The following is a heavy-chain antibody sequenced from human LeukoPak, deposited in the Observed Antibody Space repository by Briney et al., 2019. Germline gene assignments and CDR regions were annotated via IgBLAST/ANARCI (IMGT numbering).Heavy chain of an antibody. J-gene: IGHJ2*01. V-gene: IGHV4-34*01. Sequence: SETLSLTCTVSGGSISSYYWSWIRQPPGKGLEWIGEINHSGSTNYNPSLKSRVTISVDTSKNQFSLKLSSVTAADTAVYFCARVYYGRTYDYWYFDLWGRGTLVTVSS. CDR2: INHSGST. D-gene: IGHD3-10*01. CDR1: GGSISSYY. CDR3: ARVYYGRTYDYWYFDL.